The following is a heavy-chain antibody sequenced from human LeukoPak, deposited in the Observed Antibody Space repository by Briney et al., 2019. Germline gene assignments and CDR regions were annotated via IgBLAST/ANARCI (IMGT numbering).Heavy chain of an antibody. CDR2: ISYDGSNK. D-gene: IGHD5-12*01. Sequence: GGSLKPSCEALGFTLNSYAMPGFGQAPGRGLEWVAVISYDGSNKYYADFVKGRFTISRDNSKNTLSLQMNGLIPEDTAVYYCAKSVASDAYWGQGTLVTVSS. CDR3: AKSVASDAY. V-gene: IGHV3-30*18. CDR1: GFTLNSYA. J-gene: IGHJ4*02.